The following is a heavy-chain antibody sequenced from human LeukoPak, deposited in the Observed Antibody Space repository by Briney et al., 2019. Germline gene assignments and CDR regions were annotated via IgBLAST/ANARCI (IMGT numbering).Heavy chain of an antibody. CDR3: AREHNWNDFDY. CDR2: IYTSGST. CDR1: GGSISSGSYY. D-gene: IGHD1-1*01. J-gene: IGHJ4*02. V-gene: IGHV4-61*02. Sequence: SETLSLTCTVSGGSISSGSYYWSWIRQPAGKGLEWIGRIYTSGSTNYNPSFKSRVTISVDTSKNQFSLKLSSVTAADTAVYYCAREHNWNDFDYWGQGTLVTVSS.